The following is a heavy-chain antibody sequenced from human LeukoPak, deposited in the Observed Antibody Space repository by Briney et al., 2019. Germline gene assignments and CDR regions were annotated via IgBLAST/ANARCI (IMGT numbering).Heavy chain of an antibody. CDR2: IWFDGSNI. CDR3: ARMYSGSLDY. D-gene: IGHD1-26*01. V-gene: IGHV3-33*08. Sequence: PGRSLRLSCAASGFTFSSYGMHWVRQAPGKGLEWVAVIWFDGSNIYYPDSVKGRFTISRDNSKNTLYLQMNSLTAEDTAVYYCARMYSGSLDYWGQGTLVTVSS. CDR1: GFTFSSYG. J-gene: IGHJ4*02.